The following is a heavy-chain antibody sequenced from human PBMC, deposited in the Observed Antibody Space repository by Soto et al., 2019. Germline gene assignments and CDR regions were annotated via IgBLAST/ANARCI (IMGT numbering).Heavy chain of an antibody. CDR2: ISAYNGNT. CDR3: ARTPLLHSSGWYFPDY. J-gene: IGHJ4*02. D-gene: IGHD6-19*01. Sequence: QVQLVQSGAEVKKPGASVKVSCKASGYTFTSYGISWVRQAPGQGFEWMGWISAYNGNTNYAQKLQGRVTMTTDTSTSTAYMELRSLRSDDTAVYYCARTPLLHSSGWYFPDYWGQGTLVTVSS. CDR1: GYTFTSYG. V-gene: IGHV1-18*04.